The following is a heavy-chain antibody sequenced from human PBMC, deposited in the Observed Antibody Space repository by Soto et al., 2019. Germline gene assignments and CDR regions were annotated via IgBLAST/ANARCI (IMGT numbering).Heavy chain of an antibody. V-gene: IGHV1-18*04. J-gene: IGHJ1*01. CDR2: ISGFNGNT. Sequence: QVQLVQSGAEVKKPGASVKVSCKASGYTFTNYGIGWVRQAPGQGPEWMGWISGFNGNTKYARKVQGRVTLTTDTSATTAYMELRGLRSDDTAVYYCARGGSSWSAEYYEHWGQGTLVTVSS. CDR1: GYTFTNYG. D-gene: IGHD6-13*01. CDR3: ARGGSSWSAEYYEH.